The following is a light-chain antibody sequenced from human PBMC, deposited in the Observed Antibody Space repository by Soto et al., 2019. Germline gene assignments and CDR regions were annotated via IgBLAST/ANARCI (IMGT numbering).Light chain of an antibody. CDR3: QQYNSLVS. J-gene: IGKJ4*01. CDR1: QDISDH. Sequence: DIQMTQSPSSLSASVGDRVTITCQASQDISDHLNWYQQKPGNAPKVLIHDASKLEAGVPPRFSGSGSGTNFTFTISSLQPEDFASYHCQQYNSLVSFGGGTKVE. V-gene: IGKV1-33*01. CDR2: DAS.